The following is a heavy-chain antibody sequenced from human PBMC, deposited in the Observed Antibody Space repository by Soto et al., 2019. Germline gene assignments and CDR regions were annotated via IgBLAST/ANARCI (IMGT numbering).Heavy chain of an antibody. CDR2: TYYRSKWNN. J-gene: IGHJ5*02. Sequence: SQTLSLPCAISGDSVSSNSAAWYWFRQSPSRGLEWLGRTYYRSKWNNDYAVFVKSRITISPDTSKNQFSLRLSSVTAADTAIYYCATRITVFGLLIPPFDPWGQGTQVTVSS. V-gene: IGHV6-1*01. CDR1: GDSVSSNSAA. D-gene: IGHD3-3*01. CDR3: ATRITVFGLLIPPFDP.